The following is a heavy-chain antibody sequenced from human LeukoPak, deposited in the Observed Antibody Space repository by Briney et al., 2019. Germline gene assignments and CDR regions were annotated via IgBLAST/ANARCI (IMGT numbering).Heavy chain of an antibody. D-gene: IGHD3-10*01. CDR1: GFSFSYYG. J-gene: IGHJ4*02. Sequence: PGGSLRLSCAASGFSFSYYGMHWVRQAPGKGLQWVAFIRYDGSKGYYTDSVKGRFTISRDNAKNSLYLQMNSLRAEDTAVYYCAVVGNYYGSGSDYWGQGALVTVSS. V-gene: IGHV3-30*02. CDR3: AVVGNYYGSGSDY. CDR2: IRYDGSKG.